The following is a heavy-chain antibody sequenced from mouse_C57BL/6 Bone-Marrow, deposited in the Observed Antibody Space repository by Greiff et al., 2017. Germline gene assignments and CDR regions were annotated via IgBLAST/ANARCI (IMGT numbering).Heavy chain of an antibody. CDR1: GSTFTSYG. CDR2: IYPRSRNT. J-gene: IGHJ3*01. Sequence: VQLQQSGAELARPGASVTLSCKASGSTFTSYGISWVQQRTGLGLEWIGEIYPRSRNTYYNEKFKGKATLTADKSSSTAYMELRSLTSEDSAVYFGARGGYGSSYAGYAYWGQGTLVTGSA. CDR3: ARGGYGSSYAGYAY. V-gene: IGHV1-81*01. D-gene: IGHD1-1*01.